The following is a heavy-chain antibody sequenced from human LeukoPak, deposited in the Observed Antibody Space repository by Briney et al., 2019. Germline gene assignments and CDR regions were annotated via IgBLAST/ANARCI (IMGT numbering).Heavy chain of an antibody. CDR2: IYYSGST. J-gene: IGHJ4*02. CDR3: ARGGYYDSSGAIDY. Sequence: PSETLSLTCTVSGGSISSGGYYWSWIRQHPGKGLEWIGYIYYSGSTHYNPSLKSRVTISVGTSKNQFSLKLSSVTAADTAVYYCARGGYYDSSGAIDYWGQGTLVTVSS. V-gene: IGHV4-31*03. CDR1: GGSISSGGYY. D-gene: IGHD3-22*01.